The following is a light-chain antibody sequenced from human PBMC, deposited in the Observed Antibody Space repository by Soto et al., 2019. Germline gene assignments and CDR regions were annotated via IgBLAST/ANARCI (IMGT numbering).Light chain of an antibody. V-gene: IGLV2-14*01. J-gene: IGLJ1*01. CDR3: TSLTTGSPYV. CDR2: KVS. CDR1: SSDVGGYNY. Sequence: QSALTQPASVSGSPGQSITISCTGTSSDVGGYNYVSWYQQYPGRVPKLLIYKVSNRPSGISNRFSGSKSGNTASLTISGLQAEDEADYFCTSLTTGSPYVFGSGTKLTVL.